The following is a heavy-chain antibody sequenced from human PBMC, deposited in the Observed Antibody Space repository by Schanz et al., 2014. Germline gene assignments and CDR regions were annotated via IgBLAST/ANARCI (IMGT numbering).Heavy chain of an antibody. CDR1: GFTFSSYW. V-gene: IGHV3-74*01. Sequence: EVQLVESGGGLVQPGGSLRLSCGSSGFTFSSYWMHWVRQAPGKGLVWVSRINGDGSNTNYADSVKGRFTISRDNAKNTLYLQMNSLSAEDTAVYYCVSVYDSSGYVSFNYWGQGTLVTVSS. J-gene: IGHJ4*02. CDR3: VSVYDSSGYVSFNY. D-gene: IGHD3-22*01. CDR2: INGDGSNT.